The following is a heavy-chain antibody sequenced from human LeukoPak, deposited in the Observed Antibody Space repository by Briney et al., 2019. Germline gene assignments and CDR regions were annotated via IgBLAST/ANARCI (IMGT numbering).Heavy chain of an antibody. Sequence: GESLKISCQGSGSSFTSYWIGWVRQLPGKGLERMGIIYPGDSDTRYSPSFQGQVTISADKSISTAYLQWSSLKASDTAMYYCARLPLRYFDWLSDGYYFDYWGQGTLVTVSS. CDR2: IYPGDSDT. V-gene: IGHV5-51*01. J-gene: IGHJ4*02. CDR3: ARLPLRYFDWLSDGYYFDY. CDR1: GSSFTSYW. D-gene: IGHD3-9*01.